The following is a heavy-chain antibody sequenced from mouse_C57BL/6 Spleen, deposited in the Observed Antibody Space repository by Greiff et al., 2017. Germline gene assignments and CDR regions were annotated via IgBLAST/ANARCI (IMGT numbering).Heavy chain of an antibody. CDR2: IYPGDGDT. CDR1: GYAFSSSW. J-gene: IGHJ2*01. V-gene: IGHV1-82*01. D-gene: IGHD2-4*01. Sequence: VQLQQSGPELVKPGASVKISCKASGYAFSSSWMNWVKQRPGKGLEWIGRIYPGDGDTNYNGKFKGKATLTADTSSSTAYMQLSSLTSEDSAVYFCARYDYDYLDYWGQGTTLTVSS. CDR3: ARYDYDYLDY.